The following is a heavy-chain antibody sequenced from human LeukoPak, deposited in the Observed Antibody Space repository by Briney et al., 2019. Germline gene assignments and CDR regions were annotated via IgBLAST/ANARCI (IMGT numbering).Heavy chain of an antibody. Sequence: GGSLRLSCAGSGFTFSSYAMSWVRQAPGKGLEWVSGISGSGSSTHYADSVKGRFTISRDNSKSTLYLQMSSLRDEDTAVYYCAKRGTYYYDSSGHYYFDYWGQGTLVTVSS. CDR3: AKRGTYYYDSSGHYYFDY. CDR1: GFTFSSYA. CDR2: ISGSGSST. J-gene: IGHJ4*02. D-gene: IGHD3-22*01. V-gene: IGHV3-23*01.